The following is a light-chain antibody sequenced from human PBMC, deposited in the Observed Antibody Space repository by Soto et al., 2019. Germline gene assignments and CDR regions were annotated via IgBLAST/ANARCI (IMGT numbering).Light chain of an antibody. V-gene: IGLV2-14*01. CDR3: SSYTTTPRL. CDR1: SSDIGSNNY. Sequence: QSALTQPASVSGSPGQSITISCTGTSSDIGSNNYVSWFQQRPGKAPTLIIYEVSNRPSGVSTHFSGSKSGNTASLTISGLLPEDEAEYYCSSYTTTPRLFGGGTTLTVL. J-gene: IGLJ3*02. CDR2: EVS.